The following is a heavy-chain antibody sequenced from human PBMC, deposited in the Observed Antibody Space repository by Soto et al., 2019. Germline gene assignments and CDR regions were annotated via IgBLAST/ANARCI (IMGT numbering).Heavy chain of an antibody. CDR1: GGTFSSYT. V-gene: IGHV1-69*02. J-gene: IGHJ5*02. D-gene: IGHD2-2*01. CDR2: IIPILGIA. CDR3: ASLGVVVVPAAMPIPS. Sequence: SVKVSCKASGGTFSSYTISWVRQAPGQGLEWMGRIIPILGIANYAQKFQGRVTITADKSTSTAYMELSSLRSEDTAVYYCASLGVVVVPAAMPIPSWGQGTLVTV.